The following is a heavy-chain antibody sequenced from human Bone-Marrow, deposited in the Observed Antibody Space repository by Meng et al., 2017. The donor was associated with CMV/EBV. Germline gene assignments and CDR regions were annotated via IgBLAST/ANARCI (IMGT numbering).Heavy chain of an antibody. CDR2: IYPRDSDT. V-gene: IGHV5-51*01. CDR3: ARWLYSSSWYHGMDV. D-gene: IGHD6-13*01. J-gene: IGHJ6*02. CDR1: GYDFSGYW. Sequence: KVSCKGFGYDFSGYWIAWVRQMPGKGLEWMGAIYPRDSDTRYSPSFQGQVTISADKSISTAYLQWSSLKASDTAMYYCARWLYSSSWYHGMDVWGQGTTVTVSS.